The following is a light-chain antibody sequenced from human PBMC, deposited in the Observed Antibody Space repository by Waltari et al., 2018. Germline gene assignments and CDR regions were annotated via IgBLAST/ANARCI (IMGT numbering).Light chain of an antibody. CDR3: QSFDSNLNGGVL. CDR2: GNA. J-gene: IGLJ2*01. Sequence: QSVLTQPPSVSGAPGPRVTISCTGSSPPLGAGNDVHCSQHLPGTAPKPLIYGNADRPSGVPDRFSGSKSGTSASLAITGLRAEDEANYYCQSFDSNLNGGVLFGGGTKLTVL. V-gene: IGLV1-40*01. CDR1: SPPLGAGND.